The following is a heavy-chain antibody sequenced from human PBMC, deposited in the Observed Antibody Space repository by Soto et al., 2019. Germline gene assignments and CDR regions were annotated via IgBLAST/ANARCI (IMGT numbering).Heavy chain of an antibody. CDR1: GGSISNAAYS. CDR2: IYPSGMP. Sequence: SETLSLTCTVSGGSISNAAYSWSWIRQPPGKGLEWIGYIYPSGMPFYNPSLRSRVTISIDRSNDQFSLNLKSVTAADTAVYYCARERGGYGLFDSWGQGTLVTV. V-gene: IGHV4-30-2*01. CDR3: ARERGGYGLFDS. J-gene: IGHJ4*02. D-gene: IGHD5-18*01.